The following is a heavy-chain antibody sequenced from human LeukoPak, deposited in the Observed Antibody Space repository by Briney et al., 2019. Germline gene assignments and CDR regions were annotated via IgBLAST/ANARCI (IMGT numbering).Heavy chain of an antibody. J-gene: IGHJ5*02. CDR1: GGSISSGSYY. CDR3: ARGPILTVAGDDSGFDP. Sequence: SETLSLTCTVSGGSISSGSYYWSWIRQPAGKGLEWIGRIYTSGSTNYNPSPKSRVTISVDTSKNQFSLKLSSVTAADTAVYYCARGPILTVAGDDSGFDPWGQGTLVTVSS. V-gene: IGHV4-61*02. D-gene: IGHD6-19*01. CDR2: IYTSGST.